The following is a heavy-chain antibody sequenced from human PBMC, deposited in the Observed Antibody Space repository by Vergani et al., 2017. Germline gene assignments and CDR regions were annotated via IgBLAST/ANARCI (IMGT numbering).Heavy chain of an antibody. Sequence: QVQLVQSGAEVKKPGASVTVSCKASGYTFTSYGISWVRQAPGQGLEWMGWISAYNGNTNYAQKLQGRVTMTTDTSTSTAYMELRSLRSDDTAVYYCASGTDYYGSGSYYTLDYWGQGTLVTVSS. CDR3: ASGTDYYGSGSYYTLDY. J-gene: IGHJ4*02. V-gene: IGHV1-18*04. CDR2: ISAYNGNT. CDR1: GYTFTSYG. D-gene: IGHD3-10*01.